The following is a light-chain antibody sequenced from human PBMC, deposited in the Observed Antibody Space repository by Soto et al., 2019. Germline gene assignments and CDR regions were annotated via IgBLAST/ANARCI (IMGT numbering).Light chain of an antibody. J-gene: IGKJ2*01. CDR3: QQYYTTPYT. CDR1: QSVFYSSDNRNN. Sequence: DIVMTQSPDYLAVSLGERVTINCQSSQSVFYSSDNRNNLTWYQLKPGQPPKLLIYGASIRESGVPDRFSGCGSGTDFTLTISSLQAEDVAVYYCQQYYTTPYTFGQGTKLQIK. CDR2: GAS. V-gene: IGKV4-1*01.